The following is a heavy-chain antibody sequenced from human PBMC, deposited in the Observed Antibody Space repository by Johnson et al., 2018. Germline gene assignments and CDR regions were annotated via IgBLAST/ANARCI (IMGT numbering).Heavy chain of an antibody. D-gene: IGHD4/OR15-4a*01. CDR2: TRDKSNSYTT. Sequence: VQLVESGGGLVQPGGSLRLSCAASGFTFSDHYMDWVRQAPGKGLEWVGRTRDKSNSYTTEYAASVKGRFTISRDDSKNSLYLQMNSLKHEDTAGSYCVGASGITYPYFQHWGQGTLVTVSS. CDR3: VGASGITYPYFQH. CDR1: GFTFSDHY. V-gene: IGHV3-72*01. J-gene: IGHJ1*01.